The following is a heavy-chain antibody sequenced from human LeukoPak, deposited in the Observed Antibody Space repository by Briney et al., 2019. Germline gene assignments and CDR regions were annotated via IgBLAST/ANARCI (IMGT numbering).Heavy chain of an antibody. CDR3: GRAAWGHYYGSGSYYNGGGIHFDY. CDR2: MSTSGST. J-gene: IGHJ4*02. CDR1: GGSITNYY. D-gene: IGHD3-10*01. V-gene: IGHV4-4*07. Sequence: SETLSLTCTVSGGSITNYYWTWIRQPAGKGLEWIGRMSTSGSTNYNPSLKSRATMSVDTSKNQFSLKLSSVTAADTAVYYCGRAAWGHYYGSGSYYNGGGIHFDYWGQGTLVTVSS.